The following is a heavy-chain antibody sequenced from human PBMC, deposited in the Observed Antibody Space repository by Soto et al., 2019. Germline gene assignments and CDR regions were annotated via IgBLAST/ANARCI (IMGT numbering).Heavy chain of an antibody. CDR3: ARSRDGYNYGFDY. D-gene: IGHD5-12*01. CDR1: GYTFTSYD. V-gene: IGHV1-8*01. Sequence: ASLKVSCKASGYTFTSYDINWVRQATGQGLEWMGWMNPNSGNTGYAQKFQGRVTMTRNTSISTAYMQLSSVTAADTAVYYCARSRDGYNYGFDYWGQGTLVTVSS. J-gene: IGHJ4*02. CDR2: MNPNSGNT.